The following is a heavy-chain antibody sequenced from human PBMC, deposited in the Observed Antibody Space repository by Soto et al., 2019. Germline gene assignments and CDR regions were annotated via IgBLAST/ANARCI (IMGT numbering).Heavy chain of an antibody. Sequence: PSETLSLTCTVSGGSISSGGYYWSWIRQHPGKGLEWIGYIYYSGSTYYNPSLKSRVTISVDTSKNQFSLKLSSVTAADTAVYYCARGQPHYYYYGMDVWGQGTTVTVSS. CDR3: ARGQPHYYYYGMDV. V-gene: IGHV4-31*03. CDR1: GGSISSGGYY. CDR2: IYYSGST. J-gene: IGHJ6*02.